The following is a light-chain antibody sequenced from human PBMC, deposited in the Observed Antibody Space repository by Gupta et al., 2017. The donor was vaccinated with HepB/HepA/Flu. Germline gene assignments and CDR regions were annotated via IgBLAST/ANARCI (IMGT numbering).Light chain of an antibody. Sequence: AIRMTQSQSSFSASTGDRVTITCRASQGISSYLAWYQQKPGKAPKLLIYAASTLQSGVPSRFSGSGSGTDFTLTISCLQSEDFATYYCQQYYSYPRTFGQGTKLEIK. CDR3: QQYYSYPRT. V-gene: IGKV1-8*01. J-gene: IGKJ2*01. CDR1: QGISSY. CDR2: AAS.